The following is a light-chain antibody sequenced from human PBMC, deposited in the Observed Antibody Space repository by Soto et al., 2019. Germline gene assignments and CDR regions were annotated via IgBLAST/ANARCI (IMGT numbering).Light chain of an antibody. V-gene: IGKV1-5*01. Sequence: DIQMTQSPSTLSASVGDRVTITCRASQSISSWLAWYQQKPGKAPKLLIYDASSLGSGVPSRFSGSGSGTEFTLTISSLQPDEFATYYCQQYNSYSQTFGQGTKV. CDR3: QQYNSYSQT. CDR2: DAS. J-gene: IGKJ1*01. CDR1: QSISSW.